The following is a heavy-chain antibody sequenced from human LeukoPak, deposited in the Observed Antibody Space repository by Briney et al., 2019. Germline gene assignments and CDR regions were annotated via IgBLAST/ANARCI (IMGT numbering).Heavy chain of an antibody. Sequence: PGGSLRLSCAASGFTFSSYGMHWVRQAPGKGLEWVAVIWYDGSNKYYADSVKGRFTISRDNSKNTLYLQMNSLRAEDTAVYYCARVRSRRWHYDFWSGPTDWYFDLWGRGTLVTVSS. CDR3: ARVRSRRWHYDFWSGPTDWYFDL. V-gene: IGHV3-33*01. CDR1: GFTFSSYG. CDR2: IWYDGSNK. D-gene: IGHD3-3*01. J-gene: IGHJ2*01.